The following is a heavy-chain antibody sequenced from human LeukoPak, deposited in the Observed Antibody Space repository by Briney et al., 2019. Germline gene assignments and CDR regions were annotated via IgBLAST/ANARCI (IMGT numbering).Heavy chain of an antibody. CDR2: LSTSGSET. J-gene: IGHJ4*02. V-gene: IGHV3-23*01. CDR3: AKGSGNGYGSGPFDY. D-gene: IGHD3-10*01. Sequence: PGGSLRLSCAASGFTFSNSGMSWVRQAPGKGLEWVSALSTSGSETHYADSVKGRFTIARDNSKNTMSLQMSSLRAEDTALYYCAKGSGNGYGSGPFDYWGQGTLVTVSS. CDR1: GFTFSNSG.